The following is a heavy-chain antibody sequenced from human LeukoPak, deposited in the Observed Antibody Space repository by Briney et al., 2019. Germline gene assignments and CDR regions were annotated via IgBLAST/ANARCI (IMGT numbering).Heavy chain of an antibody. CDR1: GYSFTSYW. Sequence: GDSLKISCKGSGYSFTSYWIGWVRQMPGKGLEWMGIIYPGDSDTRYSPSFQGQVTISADKSISTAYLQWSSLKASDTAMYYCARLSRRGAAAGTGVDYWGQGTLVTVSS. D-gene: IGHD6-13*01. CDR3: ARLSRRGAAAGTGVDY. V-gene: IGHV5-51*01. J-gene: IGHJ4*02. CDR2: IYPGDSDT.